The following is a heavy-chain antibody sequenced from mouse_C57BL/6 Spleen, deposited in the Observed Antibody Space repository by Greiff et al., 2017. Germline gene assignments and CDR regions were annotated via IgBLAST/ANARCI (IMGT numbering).Heavy chain of an antibody. CDR2: IDPENGDT. CDR1: GFNIKDDY. J-gene: IGHJ4*01. V-gene: IGHV14-4*01. D-gene: IGHD3-1*01. Sequence: VHVKQSGAELVRPGASVKLSCTASGFNIKDDYMHWVKQRPEQGLEWIGWIDPENGDTEYASKFQGKATITADTSSNTAYLQLSSLTSEDTAVYYCTTSGRDYAMDYWGQGTSVTVSS. CDR3: TTSGRDYAMDY.